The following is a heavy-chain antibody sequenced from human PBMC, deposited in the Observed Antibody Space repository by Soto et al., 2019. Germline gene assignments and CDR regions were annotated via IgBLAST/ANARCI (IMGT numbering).Heavy chain of an antibody. J-gene: IGHJ6*02. CDR3: AREGEGYDFWSGYYTALRGYYGMDV. Sequence: RASVKVSCKASGGTFSSYAISWVRQAPGQGLEWMGGIIPIFGTANYAQKFQGRVTITADESTSTAYMELSSLRSEDTAVYYCAREGEGYDFWSGYYTALRGYYGMDVWGQGTTVTVSS. CDR1: GGTFSSYA. CDR2: IIPIFGTA. D-gene: IGHD3-3*01. V-gene: IGHV1-69*13.